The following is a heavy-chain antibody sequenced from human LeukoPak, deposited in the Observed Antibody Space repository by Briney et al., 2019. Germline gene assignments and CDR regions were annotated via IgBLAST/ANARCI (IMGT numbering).Heavy chain of an antibody. CDR1: GFAFSSYG. Sequence: PGGSLRLSCAASGFAFSSYGMHWVRQAPGKGLEWMAVIWYDGSNKYYADSVKGRFTISRDNSRNTLYLQMNSLRAEDTAVYYCARGERAYYYGMDVWGQGATVTVSS. V-gene: IGHV3-33*01. J-gene: IGHJ6*02. CDR2: IWYDGSNK. CDR3: ARGERAYYYGMDV.